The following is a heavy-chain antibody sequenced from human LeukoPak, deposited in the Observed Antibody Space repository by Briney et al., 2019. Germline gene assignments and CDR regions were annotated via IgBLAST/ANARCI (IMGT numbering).Heavy chain of an antibody. Sequence: GESLKISCKGSGYSFTSYWIGWVRQMPGKGLEWMGIIYPGDSDTRYSPSFQGQVTISADKSISTAYLQWSSLKASDTATYYCARQGYDILTGYPSHYYGMDVWGQGTTVTVSS. V-gene: IGHV5-51*01. D-gene: IGHD3-9*01. J-gene: IGHJ6*02. CDR2: IYPGDSDT. CDR3: ARQGYDILTGYPSHYYGMDV. CDR1: GYSFTSYW.